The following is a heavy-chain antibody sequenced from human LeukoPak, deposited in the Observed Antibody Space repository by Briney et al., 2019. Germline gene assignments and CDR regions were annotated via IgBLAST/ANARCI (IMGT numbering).Heavy chain of an antibody. D-gene: IGHD4-23*01. CDR3: ARPDYGGNNDAFDI. Sequence: SETLSLTCTVSGYSISSGYYWGWIRQPPGKGLEWIGSIYHSGSTYYNPSLKSRVTISVDTSKNQFSLKLSSVTAADTAVYYCARPDYGGNNDAFDIWGQGTMVTVSP. CDR1: GYSISSGYY. J-gene: IGHJ3*02. V-gene: IGHV4-38-2*02. CDR2: IYHSGST.